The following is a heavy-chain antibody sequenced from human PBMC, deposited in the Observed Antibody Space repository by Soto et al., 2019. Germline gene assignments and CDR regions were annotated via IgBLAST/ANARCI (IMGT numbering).Heavy chain of an antibody. D-gene: IGHD2-8*01. J-gene: IGHJ6*02. Sequence: QITLKESGPTLVKPTQPLTLTCTFSGFSLSTSGVGVGWIRQPPGKALEWLALIYWNDDKRYSPSLKSRLTITKDTSKNQVVLTMTNMDPVDTATYYCANNGPNGGGMDVWGQGTTVTVSS. CDR2: IYWNDDK. CDR3: ANNGPNGGGMDV. V-gene: IGHV2-5*01. CDR1: GFSLSTSGVG.